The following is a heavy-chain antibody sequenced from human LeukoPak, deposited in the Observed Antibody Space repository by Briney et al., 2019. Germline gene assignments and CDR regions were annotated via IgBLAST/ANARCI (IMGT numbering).Heavy chain of an antibody. Sequence: SETLSLTCAVSGFSVSTIYNYWGWVRQPPGKGLEWIGSIDHGGGPHRIPSLQSRLTISRDTSNNHFSLSLSSVTAADTAVYYCVRDTGNWNIDYWGRGILVTVSS. CDR3: VRDTGNWNIDY. J-gene: IGHJ4*02. CDR2: IDHGGGP. V-gene: IGHV4-38-2*02. D-gene: IGHD1/OR15-1a*01. CDR1: GFSVSTIYNY.